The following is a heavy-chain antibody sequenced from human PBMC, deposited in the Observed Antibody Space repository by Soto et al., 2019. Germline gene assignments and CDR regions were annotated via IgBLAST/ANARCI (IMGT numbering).Heavy chain of an antibody. CDR1: GGTFSSYA. CDR2: IIPIFGTA. J-gene: IGHJ6*02. CDR3: AAPYSSSWYVSYYYGMDV. Sequence: ASVKVSCKASGGTFSSYAISWVRQAPGQGLEWMRGIIPIFGTANYAQKFQGRVTITADESASTAYMELSSLRSEDTAVYYCAAPYSSSWYVSYYYGMDVWGQGTTVTVSS. V-gene: IGHV1-69*13. D-gene: IGHD6-13*01.